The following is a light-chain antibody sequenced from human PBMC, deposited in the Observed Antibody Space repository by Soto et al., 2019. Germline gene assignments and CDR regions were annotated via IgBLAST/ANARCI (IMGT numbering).Light chain of an antibody. J-gene: IGKJ1*01. V-gene: IGKV3-20*01. CDR3: QQYGSSSPLT. Sequence: SQSPGTLSSSPLERATLSCMPSQSVSSNYLAWYQQKPGQAPRLLIYGASSRATGIPDRFSGSGSGTDFTLTISRLEHEHFAVYYCQQYGSSSPLTFGQGTKVDIK. CDR2: GAS. CDR1: QSVSSNY.